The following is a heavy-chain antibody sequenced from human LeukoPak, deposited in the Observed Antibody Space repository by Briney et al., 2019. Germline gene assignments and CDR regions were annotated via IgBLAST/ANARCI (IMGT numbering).Heavy chain of an antibody. CDR2: INPNSGGT. J-gene: IGHJ1*01. CDR1: GYTFTGYY. D-gene: IGHD3-16*02. Sequence: ASVKVSCKASGYTFTGYYMHWVRQAPGQGLEWMGWINPNSGGTNYAQKYQGRVTMTRDTSISTAYMELSRLRSDDTAVYYCARDHWAAKYSDRYIFQHWGQGTLVTVSS. CDR3: ARDHWAAKYSDRYIFQH. V-gene: IGHV1-2*02.